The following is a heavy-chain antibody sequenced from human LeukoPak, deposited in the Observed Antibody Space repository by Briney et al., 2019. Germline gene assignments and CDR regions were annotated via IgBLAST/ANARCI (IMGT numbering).Heavy chain of an antibody. CDR2: ISGSGGST. J-gene: IGHJ4*02. CDR1: GFTFSSYA. Sequence: GGSLRLSCAASGFTFSSYAMSWVRQAPGKGLEWVSAISGSGGSTYYADSVKGRFTISRDNSKNTLYLQMNSLRAEDTAVYYCAKDLPRSSGYYPMFDYWGQGTLVTVSS. V-gene: IGHV3-23*01. D-gene: IGHD3-22*01. CDR3: AKDLPRSSGYYPMFDY.